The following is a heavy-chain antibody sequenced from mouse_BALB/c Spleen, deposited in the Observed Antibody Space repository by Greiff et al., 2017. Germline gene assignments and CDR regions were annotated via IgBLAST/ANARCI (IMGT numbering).Heavy chain of an antibody. V-gene: IGHV1-7*01. J-gene: IGHJ2*01. CDR3: ARGDYEYFDY. D-gene: IGHD2-4*01. Sequence: QVQLQQSGAELAKPGASVKMSCKASGYTFTSYWMHWVKQRPGQGLEWIGYINPSTGYTEYNQKFKDKATLTADKSSSTAYMRLSSLTSEDSAVYCCARGDYEYFDYWGQGTTLTVSS. CDR1: GYTFTSYW. CDR2: INPSTGYT.